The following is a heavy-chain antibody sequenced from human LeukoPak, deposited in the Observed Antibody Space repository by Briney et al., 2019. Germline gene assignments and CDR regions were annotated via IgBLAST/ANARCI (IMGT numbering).Heavy chain of an antibody. D-gene: IGHD6-6*01. CDR1: GFTVSSNY. CDR3: ARLDDSSSSSTLVDY. V-gene: IGHV3-53*01. CDR2: IYSGGST. Sequence: GGSLRLPCAASGFTVSSNYMSWVRQAPGKGLEWVSVIYSGGSTYYADSVKGRFTISRDNSKNALYLQMNSLRAEDTAVYYCARLDDSSSSSTLVDYWGQGTLVTVSS. J-gene: IGHJ4*02.